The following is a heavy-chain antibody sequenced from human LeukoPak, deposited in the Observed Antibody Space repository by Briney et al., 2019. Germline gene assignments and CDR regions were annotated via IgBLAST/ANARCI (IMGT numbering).Heavy chain of an antibody. D-gene: IGHD1-1*01. CDR2: INWKTGNG. V-gene: IGHV3-20*04. J-gene: IGHJ2*01. Sequence: GGSLRLSCAASGFTFSSYAMSWVRQAPGKGLEWVSGINWKTGNGIYADSVKGRFTISRDNAKNSLYLQMSSLRAEDTALYCTRRAARWQFDLWGRGTLLTVSS. CDR3: RRAARWQFDL. CDR1: GFTFSSYA.